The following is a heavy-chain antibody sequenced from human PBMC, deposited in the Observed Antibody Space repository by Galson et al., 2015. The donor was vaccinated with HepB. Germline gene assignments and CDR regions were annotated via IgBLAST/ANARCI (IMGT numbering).Heavy chain of an antibody. CDR3: ASSSLGTAYDYGMDV. CDR2: FNSDGSST. CDR1: GFTFSSYW. Sequence: SLRLSCAASGFTFSSYWMHWVRQVPGKGLGWVSRFNSDGSSTTYADSVKGRFTISRDSAKKTMYLQMNSLRAEDTAVYYCASSSLGTAYDYGMDVWGQGTTVIVSS. V-gene: IGHV3-74*01. D-gene: IGHD7-27*01. J-gene: IGHJ6*02.